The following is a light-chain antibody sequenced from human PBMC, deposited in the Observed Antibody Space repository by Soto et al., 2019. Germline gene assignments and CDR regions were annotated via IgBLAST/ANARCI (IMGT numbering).Light chain of an antibody. CDR3: QQYGGPVPWT. CDR1: QTISRNY. Sequence: EVVLTQSPGTLSLSPGERATVPCRASQTISRNYLAWYQKKPGQAPRLLIYGASTRATGIPDRFTGSGSGTDFTLTIARLEHEDFAVYYCQQYGGPVPWTFGQGTKVEV. J-gene: IGKJ1*01. V-gene: IGKV3-20*01. CDR2: GAS.